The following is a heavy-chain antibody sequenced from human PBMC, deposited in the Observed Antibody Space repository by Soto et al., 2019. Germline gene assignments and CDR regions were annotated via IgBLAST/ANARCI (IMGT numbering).Heavy chain of an antibody. V-gene: IGHV1-46*01. CDR3: AVTYGSGSYIPTRKYSGYDYPLYFDY. D-gene: IGHD3-10*01. CDR1: GYTFTSYY. CDR2: INPSGGST. J-gene: IGHJ4*02. Sequence: ASVKVSCKASGYTFTSYYMHWVRQAPGQGLEWMGIINPSGGSTSYAQKFQGRVTMTRDTSTSTVYMELSSLRSEDTAVYYYAVTYGSGSYIPTRKYSGYDYPLYFDYWGQGTLVTVSS.